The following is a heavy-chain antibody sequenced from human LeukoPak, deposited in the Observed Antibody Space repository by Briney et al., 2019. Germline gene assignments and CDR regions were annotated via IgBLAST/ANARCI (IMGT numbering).Heavy chain of an antibody. V-gene: IGHV4-39*07. CDR3: ARGGRVLLWFGELLHRGFIIDY. J-gene: IGHJ4*02. Sequence: TSETLSLTCTVSGGSISSSSYYWGWIRQPPGKGLEWIGSIYYSGSTYYNPSLKSRVTIAVDTSKNQFSLKLSSVTAADTAVYYCARGGRVLLWFGELLHRGFIIDYWGQGTLVTVSS. CDR2: IYYSGST. CDR1: GGSISSSSYY. D-gene: IGHD3-10*01.